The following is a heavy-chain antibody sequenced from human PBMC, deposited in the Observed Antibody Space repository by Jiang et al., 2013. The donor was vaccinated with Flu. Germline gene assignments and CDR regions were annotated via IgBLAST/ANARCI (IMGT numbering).Heavy chain of an antibody. CDR2: DGSNT. Sequence: DGSNTYYGDSVKGRFTISRDNSKDTLYLQMNSLRAEDTAVYYCAKVPRAGGNTGWSRASFDYWGQGSLVTVSS. D-gene: IGHD4-23*01. CDR3: AKVPRAGGNTGWSRASFDY. V-gene: IGHV3-30*02. J-gene: IGHJ4*02.